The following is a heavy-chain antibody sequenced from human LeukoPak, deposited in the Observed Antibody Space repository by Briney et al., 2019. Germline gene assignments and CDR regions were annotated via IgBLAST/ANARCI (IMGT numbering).Heavy chain of an antibody. J-gene: IGHJ4*02. Sequence: PGGSLRLSCAASGFTFSSYAMSWVRQAPGKGLEWVSAISGSGGSTYYADSVNGRFTISRDNSKNTLYLQMNSLRAEDTAVYYCAKDRLSGSYLGGDFDYWGQGTLVTVSS. CDR3: AKDRLSGSYLGGDFDY. CDR2: ISGSGGST. D-gene: IGHD1-26*01. V-gene: IGHV3-23*01. CDR1: GFTFSSYA.